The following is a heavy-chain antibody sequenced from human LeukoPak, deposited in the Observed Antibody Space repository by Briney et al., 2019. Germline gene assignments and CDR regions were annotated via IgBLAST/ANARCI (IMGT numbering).Heavy chain of an antibody. V-gene: IGHV1-69*04. CDR1: GGTFSSYA. CDR3: ARANYNEAYFDY. D-gene: IGHD4/OR15-4a*01. J-gene: IGHJ4*02. CDR2: IIPILGIA. Sequence: GASVKVSCKASGGTFSSYAISWVRQAAGQGLEWMGRIIPILGIANYAQKFQGRVTITADKSTSTAYMELSSLRSEDTAVYYCARANYNEAYFDYWGQGTLVTVSS.